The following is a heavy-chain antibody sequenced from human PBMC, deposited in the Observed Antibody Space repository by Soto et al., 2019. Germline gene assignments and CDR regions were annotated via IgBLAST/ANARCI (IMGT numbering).Heavy chain of an antibody. D-gene: IGHD3-10*01. Sequence: PGGSLRLSCAASGFTFSSYSMNWVRQAPGKGLERVSYISSSSSTIYYADSVKGRFTISRDNAKSSLYLQMNSLRAEDTAVYYWANPNPKTGKPFGFGGQGTLVSVSS. CDR3: ANPNPKTGKPFGF. CDR1: GFTFSSYS. V-gene: IGHV3-48*01. CDR2: ISSSSSTI. J-gene: IGHJ4*02.